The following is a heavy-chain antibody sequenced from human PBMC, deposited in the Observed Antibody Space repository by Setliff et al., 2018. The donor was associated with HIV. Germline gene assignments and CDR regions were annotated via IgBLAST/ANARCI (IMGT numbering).Heavy chain of an antibody. V-gene: IGHV1-2*02. CDR1: GYTFTEYY. Sequence: ASVKVSCKASGYTFTEYYIHWVRQAPGQGLEWMGWIYPNTGGTNYAQKFQGRVTMTRDTSISTAYMELSRLRSDDTALYYCARAGVVEGYYYYYYMDVWGKGTTVTVSS. CDR2: IYPNTGGT. D-gene: IGHD2-15*01. CDR3: ARAGVVEGYYYYYYMDV. J-gene: IGHJ6*03.